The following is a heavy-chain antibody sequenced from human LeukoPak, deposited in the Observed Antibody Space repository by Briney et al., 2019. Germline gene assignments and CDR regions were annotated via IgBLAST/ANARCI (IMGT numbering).Heavy chain of an antibody. J-gene: IGHJ4*02. Sequence: QTGGSLRLSCAASGFTFSSYAMHWVRQAPGKGLEWVAVMSYDGSNKYYADSVKGRFTISRDNSKNTLYLQMNSLRAEDTAVYYCARDKSYYGSGSYYTAIDYWGQGTLVTVSS. CDR1: GFTFSSYA. CDR2: MSYDGSNK. CDR3: ARDKSYYGSGSYYTAIDY. V-gene: IGHV3-30-3*01. D-gene: IGHD3-10*01.